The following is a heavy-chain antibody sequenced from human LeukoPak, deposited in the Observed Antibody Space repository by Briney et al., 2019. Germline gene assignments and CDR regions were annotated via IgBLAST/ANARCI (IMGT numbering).Heavy chain of an antibody. V-gene: IGHV4-4*07. CDR2: IYTSGST. CDR3: ARVLVSPWDGYGSGSYYSPFYYYYYMDV. D-gene: IGHD3-10*01. CDR1: GGSISSYY. Sequence: PSETLSLTCTVSGGSISSYYWSWIRQPAGKGLEWIGRIYTSGSTNYNPSLKSRVTMSVDTSKNQFSLKLSSVTAADTAVYYCARVLVSPWDGYGSGSYYSPFYYYYYMDVWGKGTTVTISS. J-gene: IGHJ6*03.